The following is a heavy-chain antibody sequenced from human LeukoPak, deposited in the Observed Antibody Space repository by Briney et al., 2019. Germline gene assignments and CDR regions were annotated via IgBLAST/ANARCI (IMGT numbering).Heavy chain of an antibody. V-gene: IGHV1-18*01. CDR2: ISAYNGNT. CDR1: GYTFTSYG. Sequence: GASVKVSCKASGYTFTSYGISWVRQAPGQGLEWMGWISAYNGNTNYAQKLQGRVTMTTDTSTSTAYMELRSLRSDDTAVYYCAREVLSRQLWLGFVSGDAFDIWGQGTMVTVSS. J-gene: IGHJ3*02. D-gene: IGHD5-18*01. CDR3: AREVLSRQLWLGFVSGDAFDI.